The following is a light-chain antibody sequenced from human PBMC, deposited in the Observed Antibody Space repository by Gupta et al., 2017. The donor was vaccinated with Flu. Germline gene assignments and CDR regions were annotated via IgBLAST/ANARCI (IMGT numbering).Light chain of an antibody. CDR1: SANIGAGYD. J-gene: IGLJ1*01. CDR2: ANN. V-gene: IGLV1-40*01. Sequence: QSVLTQPPSVSGPPGQRVTIACTGGSANIGAGYDVQWYQQLPGTAPNLLIYANNDRPSGVPDRSSGSKSDISAALAITGLQSGDEADYYCQPYDSSLSAYVFGTGTKVTVL. CDR3: QPYDSSLSAYV.